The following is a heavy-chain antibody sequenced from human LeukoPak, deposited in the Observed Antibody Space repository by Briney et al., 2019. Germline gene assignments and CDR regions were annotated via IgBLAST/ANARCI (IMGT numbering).Heavy chain of an antibody. D-gene: IGHD3-10*01. Sequence: SQTLSLTCTVSGGSISSDNSYWSWIRQSPGKGLEWIGYIYSSGNTYYNPSLRSRVTMSLDSSNNQISLKLSSVTVADTAVYYCAREKGVLFLWFGEADYWGQGTLVTVSS. J-gene: IGHJ4*02. V-gene: IGHV4-30-4*01. CDR3: AREKGVLFLWFGEADY. CDR1: GGSISSDNSY. CDR2: IYSSGNT.